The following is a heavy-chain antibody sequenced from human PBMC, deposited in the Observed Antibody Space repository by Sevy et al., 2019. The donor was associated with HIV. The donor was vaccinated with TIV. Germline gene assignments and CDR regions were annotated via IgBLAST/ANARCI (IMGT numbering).Heavy chain of an antibody. CDR1: GFAFSSHA. CDR2: ISYEGTET. Sequence: GGSLRLSCAASGFAFSSHAMHWVRQAPGKGLEWVAVISYEGTETFYAASVAGRFTISRDNSKNMLSLQINSLRPEDTAVYCCARDGGYSIKWYPLYWGHGTLVTVSS. V-gene: IGHV3-30-3*01. CDR3: ARDGGYSIKWYPLY. D-gene: IGHD6-13*01. J-gene: IGHJ4*01.